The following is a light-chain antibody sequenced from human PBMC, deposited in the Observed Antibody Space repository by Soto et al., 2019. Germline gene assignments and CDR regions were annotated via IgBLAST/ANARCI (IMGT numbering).Light chain of an antibody. Sequence: QSVLTQPPSVSGAPGQRATISCTGSSSNIGAGYDVHWYQQLPGTAPKLLIYGNSNRPSGVPDRFSGSKSGTSASLAITGLQAEDEADYYRQSYDSSLSVVFGGGTKLTVL. CDR3: QSYDSSLSVV. J-gene: IGLJ2*01. V-gene: IGLV1-40*01. CDR2: GNS. CDR1: SSNIGAGYD.